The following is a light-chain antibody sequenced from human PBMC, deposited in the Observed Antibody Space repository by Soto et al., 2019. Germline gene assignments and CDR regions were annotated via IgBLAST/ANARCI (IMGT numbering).Light chain of an antibody. Sequence: QSVLTQPPSVSGAPGQRVTISCTGSSSNIGAGYDVHWYQQLPGTAPKLLIYGNSNRPSGVPDRFSGSKSGTSGSLAITGLQAEDEADYYCQSCDSSPGVLFGGGTKLTVL. V-gene: IGLV1-40*01. CDR3: QSCDSSPGVL. CDR1: SSNIGAGYD. CDR2: GNS. J-gene: IGLJ2*01.